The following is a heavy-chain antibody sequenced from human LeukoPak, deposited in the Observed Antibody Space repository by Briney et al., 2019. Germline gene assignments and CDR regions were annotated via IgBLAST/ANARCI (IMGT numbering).Heavy chain of an antibody. CDR2: INPNSGDT. J-gene: IGHJ4*02. Sequence: ASVKVSCKASGYTFTSYGISWVRQAPGQGLEWMGRINPNSGDTNYAQKFQGRVTMTRDTSISTAYMELSRLRSDDTAVYYCASFAGYGGNSLDFWGQGTLVTVSS. CDR3: ASFAGYGGNSLDF. V-gene: IGHV1-2*06. D-gene: IGHD4-23*01. CDR1: GYTFTSYG.